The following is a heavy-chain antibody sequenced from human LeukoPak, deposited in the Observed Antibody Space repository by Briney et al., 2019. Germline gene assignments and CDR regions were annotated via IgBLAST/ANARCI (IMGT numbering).Heavy chain of an antibody. J-gene: IGHJ4*02. CDR3: ASVSSGGYFDY. CDR1: GGSFSGYY. Sequence: PSETLSLTCAVYGGSFSGYYWSWIRQPPGKGLEWIGEINHSGSTNYNPSLKSRVTISVDTSKNQFSLKLSSVTAADTAVYYCASVSSGGYFDYWGQGILVSVSS. D-gene: IGHD3-16*01. CDR2: INHSGST. V-gene: IGHV4-34*01.